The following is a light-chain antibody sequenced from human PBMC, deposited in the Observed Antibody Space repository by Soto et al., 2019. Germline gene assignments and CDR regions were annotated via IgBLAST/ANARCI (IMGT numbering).Light chain of an antibody. Sequence: QSALTQPRSVSGSPGQSVTISCTGTSSDVGGYNYVSWYQQHPGKAPKLMIYDVSKRPSGVPDRFSGSKSGNTASLTISGLQAEDEADYYCCSYAGSYNYYVFGTGTKLTV. CDR1: SSDVGGYNY. J-gene: IGLJ1*01. CDR2: DVS. CDR3: CSYAGSYNYYV. V-gene: IGLV2-11*01.